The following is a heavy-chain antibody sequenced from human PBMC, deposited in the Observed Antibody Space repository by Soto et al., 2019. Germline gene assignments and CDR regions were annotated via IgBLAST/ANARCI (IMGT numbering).Heavy chain of an antibody. CDR3: AKDMGSGWSNAFDI. CDR2: ISWNSGSI. V-gene: IGHV3-9*01. Sequence: QPGGSLRLSCAASGFTFDDYAMHWVRQAPGKGLEWVSGISWNSGSIGYADSVKGRFTISRDNAKNSLYLQMNSLRAEDTALYYCAKDMGSGWSNAFDIWGQGTMVTVSS. D-gene: IGHD6-19*01. J-gene: IGHJ3*02. CDR1: GFTFDDYA.